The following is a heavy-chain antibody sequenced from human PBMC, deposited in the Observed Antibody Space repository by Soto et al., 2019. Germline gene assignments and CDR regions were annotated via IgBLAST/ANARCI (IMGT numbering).Heavy chain of an antibody. J-gene: IGHJ6*02. CDR2: ISYDGSNK. D-gene: IGHD6-13*01. CDR1: GFTFSSYA. Sequence: QVQLVESGGGVVQPGRSLRLSCAASGFTFSSYAMHWVRQAPGKGLEWVAVISYDGSNKYYAASVKGRFTISRDNSKSTLYLQMNSLRVEDTAVYYCARDAIDSGYSSSWYHYGMDVWGQGNTVTVSS. V-gene: IGHV3-30-3*01. CDR3: ARDAIDSGYSSSWYHYGMDV.